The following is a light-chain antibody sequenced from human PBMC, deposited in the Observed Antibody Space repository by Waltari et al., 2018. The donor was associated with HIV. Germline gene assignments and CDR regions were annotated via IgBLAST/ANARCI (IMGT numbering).Light chain of an antibody. J-gene: IGLJ3*02. CDR2: DVV. V-gene: IGLV2-14*03. Sequence: QSALTQPASVSGSPGQTITISCTGTSSDVGGYEYVSWYQQHPGKAPKLIIYDVVNRPSGVSNRFSGSKSGNTASLTISVPQAEDEADYYCSSYTSSSKWVFGGGTKVTVL. CDR1: SSDVGGYEY. CDR3: SSYTSSSKWV.